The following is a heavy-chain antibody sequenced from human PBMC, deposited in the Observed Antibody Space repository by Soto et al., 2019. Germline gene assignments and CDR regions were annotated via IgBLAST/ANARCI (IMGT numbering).Heavy chain of an antibody. D-gene: IGHD2-2*02. CDR3: ARGIPSCTSQRSSYYPDL. V-gene: IGHV1-3*01. CDR2: INAGNGNT. Sequence: ASGKVSWEASGYTFTSYAMHWVRQAPGQRLEWMGWINAGNGNTKYSQKFQGRVTITRDTSASTAYMELSSLRSEDTAVYYCARGIPSCTSQRSSYYPDLCPNAPTVTVSS. CDR1: GYTFTSYA. J-gene: IGHJ6*03.